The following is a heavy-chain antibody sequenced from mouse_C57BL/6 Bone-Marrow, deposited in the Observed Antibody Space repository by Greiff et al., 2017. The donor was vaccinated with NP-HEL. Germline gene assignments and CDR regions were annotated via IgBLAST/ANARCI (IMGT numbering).Heavy chain of an antibody. V-gene: IGHV1-64*01. CDR1: GYTFTSYW. D-gene: IGHD2-12*01. CDR3: ARGGYRDYAMDY. CDR2: IHPNSGST. J-gene: IGHJ4*01. Sequence: QVQLQQPGAELVKPGASVKLSCKASGYTFTSYWMHWVKQRPGQGLEWIGMIHPNSGSTNYNEKFKSKATLTVDKSSSTAYMQLSSLTSEDSAVYYCARGGYRDYAMDYWGQGTSVTVSS.